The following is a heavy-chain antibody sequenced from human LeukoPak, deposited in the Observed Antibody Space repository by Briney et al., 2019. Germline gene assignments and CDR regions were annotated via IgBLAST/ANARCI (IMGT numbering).Heavy chain of an antibody. CDR1: GFTFDDYA. V-gene: IGHV3-43D*04. CDR2: ISWDGGST. J-gene: IGHJ4*02. D-gene: IGHD3-3*02. Sequence: GGSLRLSCAASGFTFDDYAMHWVRQAPGKGLEWVSLISWDGGSTYYADSVKGRFTISRDNSKNSLYLQMNSLRAEDTALYYCGEDGGTISPLFDYRRQATLVTVPS. CDR3: GEDGGTISPLFDY.